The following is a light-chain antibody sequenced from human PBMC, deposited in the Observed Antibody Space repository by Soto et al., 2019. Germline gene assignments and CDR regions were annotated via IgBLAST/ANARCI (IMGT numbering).Light chain of an antibody. J-gene: IGKJ5*01. Sequence: MQRTQSPSSLSACVLYRVTSTCRATQTISTYLNWYQQKPGKANQPLIHAASTLQSGVPSRSSGSGSGTAFTLTITSLQREDFATYYCEQYYSTPPEITFGQGTRLEIK. V-gene: IGKV1-39*01. CDR1: QTISTY. CDR3: EQYYSTPPEIT. CDR2: AAS.